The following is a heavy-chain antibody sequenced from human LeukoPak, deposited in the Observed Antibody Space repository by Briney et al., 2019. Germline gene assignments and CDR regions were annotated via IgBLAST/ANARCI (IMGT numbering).Heavy chain of an antibody. CDR3: ASFTIFGPYYYYYYMDV. J-gene: IGHJ6*03. CDR1: GFTFSSYW. Sequence: PGGSLRLSCAASGFTFSSYWMSWVRQAPGKGLEWVANIKQDGSEKYCVDSVKGRFTISRDNAKNSLYLQMNSLRAEDTAVYYCASFTIFGPYYYYYYMDVWGKGTTVTVSS. CDR2: IKQDGSEK. V-gene: IGHV3-7*01. D-gene: IGHD3-3*01.